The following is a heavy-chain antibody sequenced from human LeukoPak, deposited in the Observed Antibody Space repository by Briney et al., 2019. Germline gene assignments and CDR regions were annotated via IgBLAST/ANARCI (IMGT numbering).Heavy chain of an antibody. V-gene: IGHV3-53*01. Sequence: GGSLRLSCGASGFTVSADSMSWVRQAPGKGLEWVSVFYADGSTYYADSVKGRFTVSRDNSKNSLYLQLNSLRAEDTAVYYCARSARSGYISPFDYWGKGTLVTVSS. CDR3: ARSARSGYISPFDY. CDR1: GFTVSADS. D-gene: IGHD3-3*01. CDR2: FYADGST. J-gene: IGHJ4*02.